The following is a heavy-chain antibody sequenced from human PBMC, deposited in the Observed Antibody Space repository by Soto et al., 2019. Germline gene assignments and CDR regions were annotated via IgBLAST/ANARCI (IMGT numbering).Heavy chain of an antibody. V-gene: IGHV1-69*06. CDR2: IIPIFGTA. CDR1: GGTFSSYA. CDR3: ARGEVVVVAADYYYYYGMDV. Sequence: SVKVSCKASGGTFSSYAISWVRQAPGQGLEWMGGIIPIFGTANYAQKFQGRVTITADKSTSTAYMELSSLRSEDTAVYYCARGEVVVVAADYYYYYGMDVWGQGTTVTVSS. J-gene: IGHJ6*02. D-gene: IGHD2-15*01.